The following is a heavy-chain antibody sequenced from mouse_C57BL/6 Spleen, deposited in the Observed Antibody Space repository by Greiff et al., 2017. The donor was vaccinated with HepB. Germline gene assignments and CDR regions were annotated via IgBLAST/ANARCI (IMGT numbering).Heavy chain of an antibody. CDR1: GYTFTSYW. CDR2: IDPNSGGT. Sequence: VQLQQPGAELVKPGASVKLSCKASGYTFTSYWMHWVKQRPGRGLEWIGRIDPNSGGTKYNEKFKSKATLTVAKPSSTAYMQLSSLTSEDSAVYYGARAVYDYDGAWFAYWGQGTLVTVSA. J-gene: IGHJ3*01. CDR3: ARAVYDYDGAWFAY. V-gene: IGHV1-72*01. D-gene: IGHD2-4*01.